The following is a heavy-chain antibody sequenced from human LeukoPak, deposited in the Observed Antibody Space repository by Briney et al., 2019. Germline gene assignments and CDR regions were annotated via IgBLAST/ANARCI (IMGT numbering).Heavy chain of an antibody. CDR1: GGTFSSYA. V-gene: IGHV1-69*04. D-gene: IGHD5-24*01. Sequence: ASVKVSCKASGGTFSSYAISWVRQAPGQGLEWMGRIIPILGIANYAQKFQGRVTITADKSTSTAYMELSSLGSEDTAVYYCARDPLRDGYNSKDYWGQGTLVTVSS. CDR3: ARDPLRDGYNSKDY. J-gene: IGHJ4*02. CDR2: IIPILGIA.